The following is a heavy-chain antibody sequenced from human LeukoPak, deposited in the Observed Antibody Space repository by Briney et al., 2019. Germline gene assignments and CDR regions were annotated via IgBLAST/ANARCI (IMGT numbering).Heavy chain of an antibody. CDR1: GYTFTSNY. CDR3: ARDNSVGDVAWWFDP. D-gene: IGHD1-26*01. V-gene: IGHV1-46*01. J-gene: IGHJ5*02. CDR2: ISPSGGST. Sequence: ASVKVSCKAFGYTFTSNYMHWVRQAPGQGPEWMGVISPSGGSTTYAQKFQGRVTLTRDMSTSTDYLELSSLRSEDTAVYYCARDNSVGDVAWWFDPWGQGTLVTVSS.